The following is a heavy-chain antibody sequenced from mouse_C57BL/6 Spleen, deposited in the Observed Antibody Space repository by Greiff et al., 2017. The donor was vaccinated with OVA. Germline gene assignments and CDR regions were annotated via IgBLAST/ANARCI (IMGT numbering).Heavy chain of an antibody. D-gene: IGHD2-4*01. CDR2: IWGDGST. Sequence: QVQLQQSGPGLVAPSQSLSITCTVSGFSLTSYGVSWVRQPPGKGLEWLGVIWGDGSTNYHSALISRLSISKDNAKSQVFLKLNSLQTDDTATYYCAKPEYDYDGGWFAYWGQGTLVTVSA. J-gene: IGHJ3*01. CDR1: GFSLTSYG. V-gene: IGHV2-3*01. CDR3: AKPEYDYDGGWFAY.